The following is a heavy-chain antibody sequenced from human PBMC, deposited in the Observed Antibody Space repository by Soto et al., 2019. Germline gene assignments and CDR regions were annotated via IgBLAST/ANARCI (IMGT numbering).Heavy chain of an antibody. Sequence: QPPESGPGLGEPSPAPVPPFPGLWWSLKNKYYFRKLIPPTPREGPEWIGYVYYSGSTDYIPSLKSRLSMSIDKSKNQFTLKLNSVTAADTATYYCARMSYFYDKWYFDLWGRGTLVTVSS. D-gene: IGHD3-22*01. V-gene: IGHV4-30-4*01. CDR1: WSLKNKYYF. CDR3: ARMSYFYDKWYFDL. CDR2: VYYSGST. J-gene: IGHJ2*01.